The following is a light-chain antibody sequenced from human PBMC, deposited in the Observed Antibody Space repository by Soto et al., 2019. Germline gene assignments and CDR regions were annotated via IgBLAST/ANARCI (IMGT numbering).Light chain of an antibody. Sequence: MTQSPATLSVSPGGRTTLSCRASQSISDTLAWYQQKPGKAPKLLIYDASNLETGVPSRFSGSGSGTDFTFTISSLQPEDIATYYCQQYDNLPITFGQGTKVDIK. CDR1: QSISDT. CDR2: DAS. CDR3: QQYDNLPIT. V-gene: IGKV1-33*01. J-gene: IGKJ1*01.